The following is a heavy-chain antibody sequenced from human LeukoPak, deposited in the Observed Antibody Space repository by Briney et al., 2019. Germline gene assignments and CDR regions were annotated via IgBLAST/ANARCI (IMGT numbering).Heavy chain of an antibody. Sequence: SGTLSLTCAVSGGSISSSNWWSWVRQPPGKGLEWIGYIYNSGSTNYNPSLKSRVTISEDTSKNQFSLTLSSVTAADTAVYYCARGLDVWGQGTTVTVSS. CDR3: ARGLDV. V-gene: IGHV4-4*02. J-gene: IGHJ6*02. CDR2: IYNSGST. CDR1: GGSISSSNW.